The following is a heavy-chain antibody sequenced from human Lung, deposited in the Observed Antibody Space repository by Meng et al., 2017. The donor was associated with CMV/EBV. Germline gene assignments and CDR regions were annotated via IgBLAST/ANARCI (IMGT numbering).Heavy chain of an antibody. V-gene: IGHV3-9*01. CDR3: AKGGPDYNGWHYFDF. Sequence: SCAASGFTFDDYSMHWVRQAPGKGLEWVSGINWNSVRIDYVDSVKGRFTISRDNAKKSLYLQINSLRPEDTAFYYCAKGGPDYNGWHYFDFWGQGXLVTVSS. J-gene: IGHJ4*02. CDR1: GFTFDDYS. D-gene: IGHD3-10*01. CDR2: INWNSVRI.